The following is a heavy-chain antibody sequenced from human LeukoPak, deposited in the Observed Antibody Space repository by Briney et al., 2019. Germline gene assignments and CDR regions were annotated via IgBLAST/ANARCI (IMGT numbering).Heavy chain of an antibody. D-gene: IGHD2-2*02. CDR2: IYSGGST. V-gene: IGHV3-53*01. CDR3: ASYCSSTSCYMDDAFDI. CDR1: GFTVSSNY. J-gene: IGHJ3*02. Sequence: GGSLRLSCAASGFTVSSNYMSWVRQAPGKGLEWVSVIYSGGSTYYADSVKGRFTTSRDNSKNTLYLQMNSLRAEDTAVYYCASYCSSTSCYMDDAFDIWGQGTMVTVSS.